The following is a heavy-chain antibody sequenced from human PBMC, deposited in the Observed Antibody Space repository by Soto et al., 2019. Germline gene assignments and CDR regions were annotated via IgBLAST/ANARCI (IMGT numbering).Heavy chain of an antibody. J-gene: IGHJ3*02. D-gene: IGHD3-3*01. CDR3: AKDDCWSGYYIPYDAFDI. CDR1: GFTFSSYA. CDR2: ISGSGGST. Sequence: GGSLRLSCAASGFTFSSYAMSWVRQAPGKGLEWVSAISGSGGSTYYADSVKGRFTISRDNSKNTLYLQMNSLRAEDTAVDYCAKDDCWSGYYIPYDAFDIWGQGTMVTVSS. V-gene: IGHV3-23*01.